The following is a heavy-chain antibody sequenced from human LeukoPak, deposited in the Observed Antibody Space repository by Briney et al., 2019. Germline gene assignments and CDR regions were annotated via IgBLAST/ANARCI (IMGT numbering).Heavy chain of an antibody. CDR3: AREGATLRFDY. Sequence: ASVKVSCKASGYTFTSYGISWVRQAPGQGLEWMGWISAYNGNTNYAQKLQGRVTMTRDMSTSTVYMELSSLRSEDTAVYYCAREGATLRFDYWGQGTLVTVSS. CDR1: GYTFTSYG. CDR2: ISAYNGNT. D-gene: IGHD1-26*01. J-gene: IGHJ4*02. V-gene: IGHV1-18*01.